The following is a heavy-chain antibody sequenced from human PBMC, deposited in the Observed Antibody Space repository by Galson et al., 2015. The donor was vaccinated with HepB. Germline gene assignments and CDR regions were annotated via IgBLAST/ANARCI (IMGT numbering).Heavy chain of an antibody. J-gene: IGHJ6*02. D-gene: IGHD3-3*01. CDR1: GFTFSSYS. V-gene: IGHV3-48*02. CDR2: ISSSSSTI. CDR3: ARDPNYDFWSGRPLGLMDV. Sequence: SLRLSCAASGFTFSSYSMNWVRQAPGKGLEWVSYISSSSSTIYYADSVKGRFTISRDNAKNSLYLQMNSLRDEDTAVYYCARDPNYDFWSGRPLGLMDVWGQGTTVTVSS.